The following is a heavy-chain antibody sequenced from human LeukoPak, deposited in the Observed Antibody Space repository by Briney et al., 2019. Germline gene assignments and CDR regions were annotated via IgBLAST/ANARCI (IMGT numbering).Heavy chain of an antibody. Sequence: PGGSLRLSCAASGFTFSSYWLHWVRQAPGKGLVWVSRIKGDERSTNYADSVKGRFTISRDNSKNTLYLQMNSLRAEDTAVYYCAKGSGIVATRGAKDYWGQGTLVTVSS. CDR3: AKGSGIVATRGAKDY. J-gene: IGHJ4*02. CDR1: GFTFSSYW. V-gene: IGHV3-74*01. D-gene: IGHD5-12*01. CDR2: IKGDERST.